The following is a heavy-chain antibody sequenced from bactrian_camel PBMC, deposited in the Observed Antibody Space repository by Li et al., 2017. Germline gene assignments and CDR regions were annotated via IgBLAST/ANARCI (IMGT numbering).Heavy chain of an antibody. CDR1: GNTDSTLC. V-gene: IGHV3-3*01. Sequence: QVQLVESGGESVQAGGSLKLSCAASGNTDSTLCMGWFRQAPGKEREDVASISSAGRRTFYDDSVKGRFTISQDNDANTIYLQMNELKPEDTAMYYCAARSVGWCPLFEHWLGKRAYTPAGYFANWGQGTQVTVS. CDR3: AARSVGWCPLFEHWLGKRAYTPAGYFAN. J-gene: IGHJ6*01. CDR2: ISSAGRRT. D-gene: IGHD1*01.